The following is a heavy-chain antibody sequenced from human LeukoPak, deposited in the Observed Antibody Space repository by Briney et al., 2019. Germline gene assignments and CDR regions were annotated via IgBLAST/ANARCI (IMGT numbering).Heavy chain of an antibody. J-gene: IGHJ4*02. CDR1: GFTFSDYY. V-gene: IGHV3-11*06. Sequence: GGSLRLSCAASGFTFSDYYMSWIRQAPGKGLEWVSYISSSSSYTNYADSVKGRFTISRDNAKNSLYLQMNSLRAEDTAVYYSAGDVGDFLFDYWGQGTLVTVSS. CDR3: AGDVGDFLFDY. D-gene: IGHD2-21*01. CDR2: ISSSSSYT.